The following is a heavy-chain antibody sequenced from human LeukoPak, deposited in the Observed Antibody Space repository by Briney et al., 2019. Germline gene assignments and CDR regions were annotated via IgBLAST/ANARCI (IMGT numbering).Heavy chain of an antibody. Sequence: GGSLRLSCAASGFTFSSYWMHWVRQAPGKGLEWVSGINWNGGSTGYADSVKGRFTISRDNAKNSLYLQMNSLIAEDTALYYCARGYDSGGYTDDAFDIWGQGTMVTVSS. CDR3: ARGYDSGGYTDDAFDI. D-gene: IGHD3-22*01. J-gene: IGHJ3*02. CDR2: INWNGGST. CDR1: GFTFSSYW. V-gene: IGHV3-20*04.